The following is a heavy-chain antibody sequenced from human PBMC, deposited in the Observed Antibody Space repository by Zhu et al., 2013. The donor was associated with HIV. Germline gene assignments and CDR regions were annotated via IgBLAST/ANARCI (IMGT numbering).Heavy chain of an antibody. CDR3: ATRIGVAARPFDY. Sequence: QVQLVQSGAEVKKPGSAVKVSCKASRGSFNTYAISWVRQAPGKGLEWMGGFDPEDGETIYAQKFQGRVTMTEDTSTDTAYMELSSLRSEDTAVYYCATRIGVAARPFDYWGQGTLVTVSS. V-gene: IGHV1-24*01. CDR1: RGSFNTYA. D-gene: IGHD6-6*01. J-gene: IGHJ4*02. CDR2: FDPEDGET.